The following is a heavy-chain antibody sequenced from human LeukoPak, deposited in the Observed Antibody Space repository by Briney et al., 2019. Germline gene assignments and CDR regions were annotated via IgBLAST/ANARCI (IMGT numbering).Heavy chain of an antibody. V-gene: IGHV3-72*01. D-gene: IGHD3-22*01. CDR3: SRDGTEGDNRAFDI. Sequence: GGALRLSGASSGFWFSDYILDWVRQAPGKGLEWVGRIRRKRNGYTTQYAASVKGRFTISRDDFKKSLDLHMTSLKTDDTAVYYCSRDGTEGDNRAFDIWGQGTMVTVSS. CDR1: GFWFSDYI. CDR2: IRRKRNGYTT. J-gene: IGHJ3*02.